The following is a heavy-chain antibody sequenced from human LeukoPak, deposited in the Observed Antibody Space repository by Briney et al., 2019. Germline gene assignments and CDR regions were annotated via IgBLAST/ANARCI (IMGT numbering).Heavy chain of an antibody. J-gene: IGHJ4*02. D-gene: IGHD3-16*01. CDR3: ARAFDHHFDY. CDR2: IYNDGRT. Sequence: GGSLRLSCAASGFTVSSSYMSWVRQAPGKGLEWGSYIYNDGRTFYADSVKGRFTISRDSSKNTLYLQMNSLRAEDTAVYYCARAFDHHFDYWGQGTLVTVSS. CDR1: GFTVSSSY. V-gene: IGHV3-53*01.